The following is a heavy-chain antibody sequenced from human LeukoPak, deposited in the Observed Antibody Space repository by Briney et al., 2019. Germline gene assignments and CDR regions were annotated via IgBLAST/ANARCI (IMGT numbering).Heavy chain of an antibody. V-gene: IGHV3-7*04. CDR1: GFTFNSYW. J-gene: IGHJ4*02. CDR2: INQDGSQE. Sequence: PGGSLRLSCAASGFTFNSYWMNWVRQAPGKGLQWLANINQDGSQEYYVDSVKGRFTISRDNAKNSLHLQINSLRAEDTAVYYCARDNSRNDLEYWGQGTLVTVSS. D-gene: IGHD1-1*01. CDR3: ARDNSRNDLEY.